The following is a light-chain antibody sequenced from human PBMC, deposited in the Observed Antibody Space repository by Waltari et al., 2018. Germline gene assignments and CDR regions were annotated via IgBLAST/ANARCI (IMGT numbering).Light chain of an antibody. CDR3: MQSTHWPPWT. CDR1: QSLVHTDGNTY. J-gene: IGKJ1*01. Sequence: DVVMTQSPLSLPVTLGQPASISCRSSQSLVHTDGNTYLSWFHQRPGQSPRRLIYKVSNRDSEVPDRFSGSGSGTDFTLKSSRVEAEDVGLYYCMQSTHWPPWTFGQGTKVEIK. V-gene: IGKV2-30*02. CDR2: KVS.